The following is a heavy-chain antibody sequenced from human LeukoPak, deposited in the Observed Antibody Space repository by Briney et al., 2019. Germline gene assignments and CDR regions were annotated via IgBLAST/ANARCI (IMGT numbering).Heavy chain of an antibody. CDR1: GYTFTSYA. CDR3: ARASSSGGYYYPYYYYGMDV. Sequence: ASVKVSCKASGYTFTSYAMHWVRQAPGQRLEWMGWINAGNGNTKYSQKFQGRVTITRDTSASTAYMELSSLRSEDTAVYYCARASSSGGYYYPYYYYGMDVWGQGTTVTVSS. V-gene: IGHV1-3*01. D-gene: IGHD3-22*01. J-gene: IGHJ6*02. CDR2: INAGNGNT.